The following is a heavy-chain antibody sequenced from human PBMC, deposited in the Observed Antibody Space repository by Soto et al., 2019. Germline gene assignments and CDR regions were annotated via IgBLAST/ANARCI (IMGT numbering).Heavy chain of an antibody. CDR1: VGAISSNCYS. CDR2: IYHSAST. Sequence: QLQLQASGSGLVKPSQAMSLTCAVSVGAISSNCYSWTWTRQPPGKGLECIGYIYHSASTYYNPSLKSRGSISEARAKSQSSPHLSSVMASDTAVYFCARVPDYRGQGTLVTVSS. J-gene: IGHJ4*02. V-gene: IGHV4-30-2*01. CDR3: ARVPDY.